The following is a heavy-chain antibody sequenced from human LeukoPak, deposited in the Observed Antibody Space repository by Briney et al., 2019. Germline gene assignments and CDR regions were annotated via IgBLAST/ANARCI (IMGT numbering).Heavy chain of an antibody. V-gene: IGHV3-23*01. Sequence: TGGSLRLSCAASGFTFSSYAMGWVRQAPGKGLEWVSAISGSGDSTYYADSVKGRFTISRDNSKNTLYLQMSSLSAEDTAVYYCAGLLWFGELEEFDPWGQGTLVTVSS. CDR3: AGLLWFGELEEFDP. J-gene: IGHJ5*02. CDR1: GFTFSSYA. CDR2: ISGSGDST. D-gene: IGHD3-10*01.